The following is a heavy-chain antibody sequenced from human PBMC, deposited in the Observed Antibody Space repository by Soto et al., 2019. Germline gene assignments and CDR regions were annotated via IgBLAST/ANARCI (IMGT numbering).Heavy chain of an antibody. CDR3: ARGQIEQWLNWLDT. D-gene: IGHD6-19*01. CDR1: GFTFSSYA. CDR2: ISGSGGSI. Sequence: GGSLRLSCAASGFTFSSYAMSWVRQAPGKGLEWVSGISGSGGSIYYADSVKGRLTISRDNSKNTLYLQMNSLRAEDTAVYFCARGQIEQWLNWLDTWGQGTLVTVSS. J-gene: IGHJ5*02. V-gene: IGHV3-23*01.